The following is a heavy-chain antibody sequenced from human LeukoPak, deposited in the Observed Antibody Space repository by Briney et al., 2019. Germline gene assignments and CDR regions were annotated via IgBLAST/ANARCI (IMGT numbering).Heavy chain of an antibody. J-gene: IGHJ6*03. CDR2: ISSSSSTI. Sequence: PGGSLRLSCAASGFTFSSYSMNWVRQAPGKGLEWVSYISSSSSTIYYADSVKGRFTISRDNAKNSLYLQMNSLRAEDTAVYYCARFCITLWDYYMDVWGKGTTVTVSS. CDR3: ARFCITLWDYYMDV. D-gene: IGHD3-16*01. V-gene: IGHV3-48*04. CDR1: GFTFSSYS.